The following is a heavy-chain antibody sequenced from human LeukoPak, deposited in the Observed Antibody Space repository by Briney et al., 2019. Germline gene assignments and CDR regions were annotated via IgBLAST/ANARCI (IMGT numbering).Heavy chain of an antibody. CDR3: ARSERYSSVWYFYFDY. D-gene: IGHD6-19*01. V-gene: IGHV4-59*01. Sequence: SETLSLTCTVSGGSISTYYWSWIRQPPGKGLEWIGYIYYSGSTNYSPSLKSRVTISIDTSKNQFSLNLSSVTAADTAVYYCARSERYSSVWYFYFDYWGQGTLVTVSS. J-gene: IGHJ4*02. CDR1: GGSISTYY. CDR2: IYYSGST.